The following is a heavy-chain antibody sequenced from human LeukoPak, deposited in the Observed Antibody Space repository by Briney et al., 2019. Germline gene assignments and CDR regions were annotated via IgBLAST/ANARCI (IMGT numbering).Heavy chain of an antibody. CDR1: GGSISSYY. CDR3: ARSVPGLWFQGLFDY. V-gene: IGHV4-59*01. J-gene: IGHJ4*02. Sequence: PSETLSLTCTVSGGSISSYYWSWIRQPPGKGLEWIGYIYYSGSTNYNPSLKSRVTISVDTSKNQFSLKLSSVTAADTAVYYCARSVPGLWFQGLFDYWGQGTLVTVSP. D-gene: IGHD3-10*01. CDR2: IYYSGST.